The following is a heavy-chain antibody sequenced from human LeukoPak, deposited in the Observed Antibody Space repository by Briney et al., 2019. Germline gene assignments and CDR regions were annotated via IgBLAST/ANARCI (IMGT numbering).Heavy chain of an antibody. J-gene: IGHJ4*02. Sequence: SETLSLTCTVSGGSISSGGYYWSWIRQPPGKGLEWIGYIYHSGSTYYNPSLKSQVTISVDRSKNQFSLKLSSVTAADTAVYYCARHRGYVDYWGQGTLVTVSS. CDR1: GGSISSGGYY. CDR3: ARHRGYVDY. V-gene: IGHV4-30-2*01. CDR2: IYHSGST. D-gene: IGHD2-15*01.